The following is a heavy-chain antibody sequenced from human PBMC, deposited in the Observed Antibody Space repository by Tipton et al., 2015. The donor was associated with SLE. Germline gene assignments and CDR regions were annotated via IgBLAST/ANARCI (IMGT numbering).Heavy chain of an antibody. CDR1: GGAISSDDYY. J-gene: IGHJ6*03. D-gene: IGHD5-12*01. V-gene: IGHV4-31*03. CDR2: IVYRGNT. Sequence: TLSLTCTVSGGAISSDDYYWTWIRQHPGKGLEWIGHIVYRGNTHYNPSLKSRLTISVDPSKNHFSLNLISVTAADTAVYFCARAGLATSYYYYMDVWGKGTTVTVSS. CDR3: ARAGLATSYYYYMDV.